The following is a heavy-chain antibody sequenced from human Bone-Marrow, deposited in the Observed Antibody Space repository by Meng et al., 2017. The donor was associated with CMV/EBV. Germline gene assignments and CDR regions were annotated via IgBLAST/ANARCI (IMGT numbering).Heavy chain of an antibody. D-gene: IGHD3-16*01. CDR1: GFTFSSYE. CDR3: ARGAGYVCDP. Sequence: GESLKISCAASGFTFSSYEMNWVRQAPGKGLEWVAYISVGGSTIYYTDSVKGRFTISRDNAKNSLYLQMNSLRAEDTAVYYCARGAGYVCDPWGQGTLVTVSS. J-gene: IGHJ5*02. CDR2: ISVGGSTI. V-gene: IGHV3-48*03.